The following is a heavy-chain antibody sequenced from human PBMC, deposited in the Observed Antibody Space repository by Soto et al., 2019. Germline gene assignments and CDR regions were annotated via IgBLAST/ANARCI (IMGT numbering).Heavy chain of an antibody. Sequence: QVQLVESGGGVVQPGRSLRLSCAASGFTFSSYGMHWVRQAPGKGLEWVAVISYDGSNKYYADSVKGRFTISRDNSKIQLYLQMNSLRAEDTAVYYCAKDQGEYSYCPGYFDYWGQGTLVTVSS. CDR1: GFTFSSYG. V-gene: IGHV3-30*18. D-gene: IGHD5-18*01. CDR2: ISYDGSNK. CDR3: AKDQGEYSYCPGYFDY. J-gene: IGHJ4*02.